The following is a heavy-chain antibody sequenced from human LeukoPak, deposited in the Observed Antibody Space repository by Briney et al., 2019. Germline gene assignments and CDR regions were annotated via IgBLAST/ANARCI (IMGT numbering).Heavy chain of an antibody. J-gene: IGHJ4*02. V-gene: IGHV4-30-2*01. D-gene: IGHD2-2*01. CDR3: ARGTWAAAIDY. Sequence: TLSLTCVVSGGSISGGGFPWIWIRQPPEKALEWIGYTYHSGTTYYNPSLENRVTISVDRSKKQFSLKLNSVTAADTAVYYCARGTWAAAIDYWGQGILVTVSS. CDR1: GGSISGGGFP. CDR2: TYHSGTT.